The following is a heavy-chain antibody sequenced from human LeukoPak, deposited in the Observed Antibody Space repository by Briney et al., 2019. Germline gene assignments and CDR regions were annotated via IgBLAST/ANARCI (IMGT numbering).Heavy chain of an antibody. J-gene: IGHJ4*02. D-gene: IGHD6-19*01. CDR2: INHSGST. CDR3: ARQGSSGWYEPFDY. CDR1: GGSFSGYY. V-gene: IGHV4-34*01. Sequence: PSETLSLTCAVYGGSFSGYYWSWIRQPPGKGLEWIGEINHSGSTNYNPSLKSRVTISVDTSKNQFSLKLSSVTAADTAVYYCARQGSSGWYEPFDYWGQGILVTVSS.